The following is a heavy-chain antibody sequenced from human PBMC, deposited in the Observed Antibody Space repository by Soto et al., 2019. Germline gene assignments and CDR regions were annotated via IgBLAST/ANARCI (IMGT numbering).Heavy chain of an antibody. V-gene: IGHV1-69*10. CDR2: IIPILGIA. CDR3: ARTHSSSRQPKP. J-gene: IGHJ5*02. Sequence: SVKVSCKASGYTFTSYGISWVRQAPGQGLEWMGWIIPILGIANYAQKFQGRVTITADKSTSTAYMELSSLRSEDTAVYYCARTHSSSRQPKPWGQGTLVTVSS. CDR1: GYTFTSYG. D-gene: IGHD6-13*01.